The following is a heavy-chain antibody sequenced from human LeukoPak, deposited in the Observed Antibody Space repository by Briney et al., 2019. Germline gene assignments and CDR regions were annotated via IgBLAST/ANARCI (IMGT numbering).Heavy chain of an antibody. Sequence: PAETLSLTGTASGGSISSYYWSWIRQPPGKGLDWIGYIYYSGSTNYNPSLKSRVTISVDTSKNQFSLKLSSVTAADTAVYYCARGIVGATTALYYYYYMDVWGKGTTVTVSS. J-gene: IGHJ6*03. CDR2: IYYSGST. CDR1: GGSISSYY. D-gene: IGHD1-26*01. V-gene: IGHV4-59*01. CDR3: ARGIVGATTALYYYYYMDV.